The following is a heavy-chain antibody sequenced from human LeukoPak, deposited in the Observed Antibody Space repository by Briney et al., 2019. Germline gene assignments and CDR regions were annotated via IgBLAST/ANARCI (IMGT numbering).Heavy chain of an antibody. V-gene: IGHV4-59*01. CDR2: IYYSGST. J-gene: IGHJ4*02. Sequence: PSETLSLTFTVSGGSISSYYWSWIRQPPGKGLEWIGYIYYSGSTNYNPSLKSRVTISVDTSKNQFSLKLSSETAADTAVYYCARCSYGGNDLFLWGRGTLVIVSS. CDR3: ARCSYGGNDLFL. D-gene: IGHD4-23*01. CDR1: GGSISSYY.